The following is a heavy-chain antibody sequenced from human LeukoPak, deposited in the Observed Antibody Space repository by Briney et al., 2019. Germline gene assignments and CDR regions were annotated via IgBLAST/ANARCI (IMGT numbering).Heavy chain of an antibody. Sequence: SVKVSCKASGGTFRSYAISWVRQAPGQGLEWMGGIIPIFGTANYAQKFQGRVTITTDESTSTAYMELSSLRSEDTAVYYCARDRISSIAAASDFDYWGQGTLVTVSS. D-gene: IGHD6-13*01. CDR1: GGTFRSYA. V-gene: IGHV1-69*05. CDR2: IIPIFGTA. CDR3: ARDRISSIAAASDFDY. J-gene: IGHJ4*02.